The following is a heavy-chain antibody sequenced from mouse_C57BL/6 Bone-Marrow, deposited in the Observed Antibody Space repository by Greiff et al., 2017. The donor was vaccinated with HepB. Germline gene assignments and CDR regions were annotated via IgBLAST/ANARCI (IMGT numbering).Heavy chain of an antibody. V-gene: IGHV5-17*01. CDR2: ISSGSSTI. Sequence: EVMLVESGGGLVKPGGSLKLSCAASGFTFSDYGMHWVRQAPEKGLEWVAYISSGSSTIYSADTVKGRCTISRDNAKNTLFLQMTSLRSEDTAMYYCARPAMDYWGQGTSVTVSS. CDR1: GFTFSDYG. CDR3: ARPAMDY. J-gene: IGHJ4*01.